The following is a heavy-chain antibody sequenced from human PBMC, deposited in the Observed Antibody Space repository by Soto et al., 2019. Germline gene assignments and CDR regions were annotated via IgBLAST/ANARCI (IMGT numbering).Heavy chain of an antibody. J-gene: IGHJ4*02. CDR3: ARGANWNGGMYFDS. V-gene: IGHV3-11*05. Sequence: QVQLVESGGGLVTPGGSLRLSCAASGFTFRDYYMTWIRQAPGRGLEWISFISGISSYTSYADSVKGRFTISIDNAKNSLYLQMNSLRVEDTALSYCARGANWNGGMYFDSWGQGTLGTVSS. CDR1: GFTFRDYY. D-gene: IGHD1-1*01. CDR2: ISGISSYT.